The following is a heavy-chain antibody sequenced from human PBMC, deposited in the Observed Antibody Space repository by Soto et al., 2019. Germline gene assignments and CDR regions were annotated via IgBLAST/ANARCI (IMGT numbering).Heavy chain of an antibody. CDR1: GYSFTSYW. CDR2: IYPGDSDT. CDR3: ARHGEDYGDYFSYYYYYMDV. D-gene: IGHD4-17*01. J-gene: IGHJ6*03. Sequence: PGESLKISRKGSGYSFTSYWIGWVRQMPGKGLEWLGIIYPGDSDTRYSPSFQGQVTISADKSISTAYLQRSSLKASDTAMYYCARHGEDYGDYFSYYYYYMDVWGKGTTVTVSS. V-gene: IGHV5-51*01.